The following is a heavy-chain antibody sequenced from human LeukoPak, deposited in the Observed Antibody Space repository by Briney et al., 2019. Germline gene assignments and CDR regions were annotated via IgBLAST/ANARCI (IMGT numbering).Heavy chain of an antibody. V-gene: IGHV5-51*01. Sequence: GESLKISCKGSGYSFTSYWIGWVRQMPGKGLEWMGIIYPGDSDTRYSPSFQGQVTISADKSISTAYLQWSSLKASDTAMYYCARHPPRYVFWGGYSYYMAVWGKGTTVTVSS. J-gene: IGHJ6*03. CDR1: GYSFTSYW. CDR2: IYPGDSDT. CDR3: ARHPPRYVFWGGYSYYMAV. D-gene: IGHD3-3*01.